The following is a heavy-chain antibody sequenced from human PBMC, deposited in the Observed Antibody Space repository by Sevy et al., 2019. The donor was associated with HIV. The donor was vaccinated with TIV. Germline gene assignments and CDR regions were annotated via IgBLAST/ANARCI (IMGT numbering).Heavy chain of an antibody. V-gene: IGHV3-21*01. CDR3: VREAANVRYFDY. D-gene: IGHD3-10*02. CDR1: GFAFSTYS. CDR2: IGGSGSYI. Sequence: GGSLRLSCAASGFAFSTYSMNWVRQAPGKGLEWVSSIGGSGSYIYYADSVQGRVAISSDNAKSSLYLQMNSLRAEDTAVYYCVREAANVRYFDYWGQGTLVTVSS. J-gene: IGHJ4*02.